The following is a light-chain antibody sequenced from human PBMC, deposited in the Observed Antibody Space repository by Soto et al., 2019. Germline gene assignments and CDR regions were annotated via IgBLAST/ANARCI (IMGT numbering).Light chain of an antibody. CDR1: QSVRHY. J-gene: IGKJ4*01. CDR2: ATS. V-gene: IGKV1-39*01. Sequence: DIQMTQSPSSLSASVGDRVNITCRASQSVRHYLNWYQQKPGKAPKPLIYATSSLESGDPSRFSGSSSRTDFTLTISSLQPEDFATYHCQQSLRIPLTFGGGTRVAIK. CDR3: QQSLRIPLT.